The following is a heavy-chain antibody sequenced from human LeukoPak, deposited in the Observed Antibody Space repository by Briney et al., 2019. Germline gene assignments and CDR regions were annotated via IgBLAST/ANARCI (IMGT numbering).Heavy chain of an antibody. D-gene: IGHD3-22*01. V-gene: IGHV1-18*01. CDR2: ISPYNGNT. Sequence: APVKVSCKASGYTFPTYGINWVRQAPGQGLEWMAWISPYNGNTNYAQNLQGRVTVTTDTYTSTAYMELRSLRSDDTAVYYCARDSSGYNYGMDVWGQGTTVTVSS. CDR3: ARDSSGYNYGMDV. J-gene: IGHJ6*02. CDR1: GYTFPTYG.